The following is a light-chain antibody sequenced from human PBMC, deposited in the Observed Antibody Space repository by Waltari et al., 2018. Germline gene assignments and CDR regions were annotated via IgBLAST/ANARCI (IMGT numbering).Light chain of an antibody. CDR1: QSVSTN. J-gene: IGKJ1*01. Sequence: IVLTQSPVILSLSPGERATLSCSPSQSVSTNLAWYQQRLGQAPRLLLYGASNRATDIPPRFSGSGSGTDFTLTISCLQSEDFATYYCQQYYSYPRTFGQGTKVEIK. CDR2: GAS. V-gene: IGKV3D-15*01. CDR3: QQYYSYPRT.